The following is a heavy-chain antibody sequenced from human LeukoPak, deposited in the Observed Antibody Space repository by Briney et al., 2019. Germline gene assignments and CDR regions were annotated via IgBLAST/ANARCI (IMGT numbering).Heavy chain of an antibody. CDR2: INPNSGGT. CDR1: GYTFTGYY. V-gene: IGHV1-2*04. D-gene: IGHD5-12*01. CDR3: ARSFSGRPDYFDY. Sequence: ASVKVSCKASGYTFTGYYMHWVRQAPGQGLEWMGWINPNSGGTNYAQKFQGWVTMTRDTSISTAYMELSRLRSDDTAVYYCARSFSGRPDYFDYWGQGTLVTVSS. J-gene: IGHJ4*02.